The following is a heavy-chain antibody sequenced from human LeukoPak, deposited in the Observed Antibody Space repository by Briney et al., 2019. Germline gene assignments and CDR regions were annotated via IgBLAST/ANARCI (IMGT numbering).Heavy chain of an antibody. CDR1: GFTFSSYA. J-gene: IGHJ4*02. CDR2: ICGNGVST. D-gene: IGHD2-2*01. Sequence: GGSLRLSCAASGFTFSSYAMYWVRRTPGKGLEYVSFICGNGVSTHCATSVKGRFTISRDNSKNTLYLQMGSLRAEDMAVYYCARDASDIVVVPAAVGTFDLWGQGTVDTVSS. CDR3: ARDASDIVVVPAAVGTFDL. V-gene: IGHV3-64*01.